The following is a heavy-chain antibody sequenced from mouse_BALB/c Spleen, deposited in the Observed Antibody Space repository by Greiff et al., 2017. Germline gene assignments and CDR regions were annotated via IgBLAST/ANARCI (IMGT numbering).Heavy chain of an antibody. V-gene: IGHV3-8*02. Sequence: VQLKESGPSLVKPSQTLSLTCSVTGDSITSGCWNWIRKFPGNKLEYMGYISYSGSTYYNPSLKSRISITRDTSKNQYYLQLNSVTTEDTATYYCARFPNYYYGSSFDDWGQGTLVTVSA. J-gene: IGHJ3*01. CDR1: GDSITSGC. CDR3: ARFPNYYYGSSFDD. D-gene: IGHD1-1*01. CDR2: ISYSGST.